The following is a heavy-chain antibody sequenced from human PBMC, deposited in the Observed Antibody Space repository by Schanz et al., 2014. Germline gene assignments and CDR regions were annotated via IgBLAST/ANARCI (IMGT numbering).Heavy chain of an antibody. Sequence: QVQLVESGGGLIQPGGSLRLSCAASGFTFSSYAMSWVRQAPGKGLEWVAVIWSDGTNEYYADSVKGRFTISGDSSKYTVYLQMNSLRADDTAVYYCAKGPYYYYYMDVWGNGTTVTVSS. CDR1: GFTFSSYA. J-gene: IGHJ6*03. CDR3: AKGPYYYYYMDV. CDR2: IWSDGTNE. V-gene: IGHV3-33*08.